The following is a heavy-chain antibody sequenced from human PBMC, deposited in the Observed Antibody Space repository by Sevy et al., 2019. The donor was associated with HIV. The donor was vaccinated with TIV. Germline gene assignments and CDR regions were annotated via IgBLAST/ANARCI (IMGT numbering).Heavy chain of an antibody. V-gene: IGHV3-23*01. CDR3: AKKGAVVVPAATGWFDP. D-gene: IGHD2-2*01. CDR2: ISGSGGST. Sequence: GGSLRLSCAASGFTFSSYAMSWVRQAPGKGLEWVSAISGSGGSTYYADSVKGRFTISRDNSKNTLYLQMRSLRAEDTAVYYCAKKGAVVVPAATGWFDPWGQGTLVTVSS. CDR1: GFTFSSYA. J-gene: IGHJ5*02.